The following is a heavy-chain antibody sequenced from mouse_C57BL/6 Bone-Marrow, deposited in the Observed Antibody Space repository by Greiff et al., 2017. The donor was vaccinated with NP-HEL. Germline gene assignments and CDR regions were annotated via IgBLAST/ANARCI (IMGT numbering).Heavy chain of an antibody. D-gene: IGHD2-1*01. CDR3: ATDLLFD. V-gene: IGHV1-26*01. CDR1: GYTFTDYY. J-gene: IGHJ3*01. CDR2: INPNNGGT. Sequence: EVQLQQSGPELVKPGAPVKISCKASGYTFTDYYMNWVKQSHGKSLEWIGDINPNNGGTSYNQKFKGKATLTVDKSSSTAYMELRSLTSEDSAVYYCATDLLFDWGQGTLVTVSA.